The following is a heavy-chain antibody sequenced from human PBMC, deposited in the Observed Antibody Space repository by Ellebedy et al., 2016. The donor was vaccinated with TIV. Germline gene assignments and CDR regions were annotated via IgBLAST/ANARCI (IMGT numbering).Heavy chain of an antibody. V-gene: IGHV4-39*01. Sequence: SETLSLXXTVSGGSISSSSYYWGWIRQPPGKGLEWIGSIYYSGSTYYNPSLKSRVTISVDTSKNQFSLKLSSVTAADTAVYYCARLGATSCYSKRRCDAFDIWGQGTMVTVSS. CDR1: GGSISSSSYY. D-gene: IGHD2-2*01. CDR2: IYYSGST. CDR3: ARLGATSCYSKRRCDAFDI. J-gene: IGHJ3*02.